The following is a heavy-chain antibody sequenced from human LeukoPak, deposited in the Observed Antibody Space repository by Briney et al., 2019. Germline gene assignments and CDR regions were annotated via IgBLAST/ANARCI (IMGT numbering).Heavy chain of an antibody. V-gene: IGHV1-2*02. D-gene: IGHD7-27*01. Sequence: ASVKVSCKASGGTFSSYAISWVRQAPGQGLEWMGWINPNSGGTNYAQKFQGRVTMTRDTSISTAYMELSRLRSDDTAVYYCARDPTGDDAFDIWGQGTMVTVSS. CDR3: ARDPTGDDAFDI. CDR1: GGTFSSYA. CDR2: INPNSGGT. J-gene: IGHJ3*02.